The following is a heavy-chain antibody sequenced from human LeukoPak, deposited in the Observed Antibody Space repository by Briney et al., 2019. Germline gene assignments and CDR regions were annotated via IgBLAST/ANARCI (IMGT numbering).Heavy chain of an antibody. D-gene: IGHD1-26*01. CDR3: ARDQSGGKWELRKNYYYYMDV. Sequence: PGGSLRLSCAASGFTFSSYWMSWVRQASGKGLEWVANIKQDGSEKYYVDSVKGRFTISRDNAKNSLYLQMNSLRAEDTAVYYCARDQSGGKWELRKNYYYYMDVWGKGTTVTVSS. J-gene: IGHJ6*03. V-gene: IGHV3-7*01. CDR1: GFTFSSYW. CDR2: IKQDGSEK.